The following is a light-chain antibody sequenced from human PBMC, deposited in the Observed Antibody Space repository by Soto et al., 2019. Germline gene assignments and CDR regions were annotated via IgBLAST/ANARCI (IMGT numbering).Light chain of an antibody. V-gene: IGKV3-11*01. J-gene: IGKJ1*01. CDR2: DAS. CDR3: QQRSNLPPWT. CDR1: QSVSSY. Sequence: EIVSTQSPATLSLSPGERATLSCRASQSVSSYLAWYQQKPGQAPRLLIYDASNRATGIPARFSGSGSGTDFTLTISILEPEDFAVYYCQQRSNLPPWTFGKETKVDIK.